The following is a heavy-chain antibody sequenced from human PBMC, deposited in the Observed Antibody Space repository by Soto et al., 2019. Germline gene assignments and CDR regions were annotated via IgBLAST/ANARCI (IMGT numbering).Heavy chain of an antibody. V-gene: IGHV1-18*04. CDR3: AREPRRYCSSTSCYGASSGMDV. Sequence: QVQLVQSGAEVKKPGASVKVSCKASGYTFTSYGISWVRQAPGQGLVWMGWISAYNGNTNYAQKLQGRVTMTTDTSTSTAYMELRSLRSDDTAVYYCAREPRRYCSSTSCYGASSGMDVWGQGTTVTVSS. CDR1: GYTFTSYG. J-gene: IGHJ6*02. CDR2: ISAYNGNT. D-gene: IGHD2-2*01.